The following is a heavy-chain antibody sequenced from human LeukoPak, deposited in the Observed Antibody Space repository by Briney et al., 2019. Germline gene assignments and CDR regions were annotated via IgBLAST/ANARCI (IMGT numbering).Heavy chain of an antibody. CDR1: GFTFSSYS. D-gene: IGHD5-18*01. Sequence: PGGSLRLSCAASGFTFSSYSMNWVRQAPGKGLEWVSSISSGSTYIYYGDSLKGRFTISRDNAKNSLYLQMNSPRAEDTAVYYCAKGGIQLWLHGYYYYMDVWGKGTTVTVSS. V-gene: IGHV3-21*04. CDR2: ISSGSTYI. J-gene: IGHJ6*03. CDR3: AKGGIQLWLHGYYYYMDV.